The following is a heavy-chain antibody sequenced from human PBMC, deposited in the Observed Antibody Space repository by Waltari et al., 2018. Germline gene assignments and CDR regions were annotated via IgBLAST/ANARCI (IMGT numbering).Heavy chain of an antibody. V-gene: IGHV1-8*01. D-gene: IGHD6-13*01. CDR1: GYTFPSYD. Sequence: QVQLVQSGAEVKKPGASVKVSCKASGYTFPSYDITWVRQDTGQGLEWMGWMNPNSGNTGYAQKFQGRVTMTRNTSISTAYMELSSLRSEDTAVYYCARKLGIAAAGSDGMDVWGQGTTVTVSS. CDR3: ARKLGIAAAGSDGMDV. J-gene: IGHJ6*02. CDR2: MNPNSGNT.